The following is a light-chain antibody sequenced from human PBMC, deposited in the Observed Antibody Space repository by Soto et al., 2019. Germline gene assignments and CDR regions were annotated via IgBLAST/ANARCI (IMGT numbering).Light chain of an antibody. Sequence: EIVMTQSPAPLSVSPGERATLSCEASQSVSSNYLAWYQQKPGQAPRLLLYGAFKRATGIPDRFSGSGSWTDSTLTISRMEPEDFAVYCCQQYVSSPRPFGQGTKVHIK. CDR3: QQYVSSPRP. V-gene: IGKV3-20*01. CDR2: GAF. CDR1: QSVSSNY. J-gene: IGKJ1*01.